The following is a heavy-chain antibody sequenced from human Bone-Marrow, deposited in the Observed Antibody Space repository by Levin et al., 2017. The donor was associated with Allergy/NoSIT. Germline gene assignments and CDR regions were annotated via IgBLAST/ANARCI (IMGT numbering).Heavy chain of an antibody. CDR1: GFTFTNFG. Sequence: PGGSLRLSCAASGFTFTNFGFHWVRQAPGKGLEWVAYLSSDGRHELYLDSVRGRFTISRDNSKNTVYLQLKSLRAEDTAMFYCARGREAPSPISPEYEHWGQGTLVTVSS. D-gene: IGHD2/OR15-2a*01. CDR2: LSSDGRHE. CDR3: ARGREAPSPISPEYEH. V-gene: IGHV3-30*03. J-gene: IGHJ4*02.